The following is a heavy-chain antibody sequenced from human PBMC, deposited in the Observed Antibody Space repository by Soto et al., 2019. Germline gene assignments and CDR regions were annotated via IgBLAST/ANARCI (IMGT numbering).Heavy chain of an antibody. D-gene: IGHD2-2*01. CDR2: INAGNGNT. J-gene: IGHJ6*03. CDR3: ARGSLFHCSSTSCYYYYYMDV. CDR1: GYTFTSYA. V-gene: IGHV1-3*01. Sequence: GASAKVSCKAPGYTFTSYAMHWVRQAPGQRLEWMGWINAGNGNTKYSQKFQGRVTITRDTSASTAYMELSSLRSEDTAVYYCARGSLFHCSSTSCYYYYYMDVWGKGTTVTVSS.